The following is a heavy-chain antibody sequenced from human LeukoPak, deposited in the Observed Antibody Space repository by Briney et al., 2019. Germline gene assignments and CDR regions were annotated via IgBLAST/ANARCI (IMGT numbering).Heavy chain of an antibody. CDR2: ISGSGGST. V-gene: IGHV3-23*01. CDR3: AKISEFWETCGGDCYADY. CDR1: GFTFSSYA. D-gene: IGHD2-21*01. J-gene: IGHJ4*02. Sequence: GGSLRLSSAAPGFTFSSYAMSWVRQAPGKGLEWVSAISGSGGSTYYADSVKGRFTISRDNSKDPLYLQMNSLRAEDTAVYYCAKISEFWETCGGDCYADYWGQGTLVTVSS.